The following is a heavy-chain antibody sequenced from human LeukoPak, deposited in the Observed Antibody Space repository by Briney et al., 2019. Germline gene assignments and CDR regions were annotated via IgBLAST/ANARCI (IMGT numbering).Heavy chain of an antibody. CDR1: GYTFSTSA. J-gene: IGHJ3*02. Sequence: EASVKVSCKASGYTFSTSAVQCVRHARGPRREWIGRIVVGSGNTDHAQKFQGRLTITRDISTSTAYMELSSLTSDDTAVYYCAAVPNANAWYWDDAFDIWGQGTMVTVPS. CDR3: AAVPNANAWYWDDAFDI. CDR2: IVVGSGNT. D-gene: IGHD2-8*02. V-gene: IGHV1-58*01.